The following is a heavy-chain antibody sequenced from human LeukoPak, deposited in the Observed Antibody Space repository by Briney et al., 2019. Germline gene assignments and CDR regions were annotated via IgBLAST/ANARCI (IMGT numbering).Heavy chain of an antibody. D-gene: IGHD4/OR15-4a*01. J-gene: IGHJ4*02. Sequence: TSETLSLTCTVSGGSISGSTYYWGWIRQPPGKGLGWIGSIYYSWNTYNNPYLKSRVTISVDTTKNPFSLMLPSVTAADTAVYYCARHMGSWDYKSPYYFDYWGQGTLVTVSS. CDR2: IYYSWNT. CDR1: GGSISGSTYY. V-gene: IGHV4-39*01. CDR3: ARHMGSWDYKSPYYFDY.